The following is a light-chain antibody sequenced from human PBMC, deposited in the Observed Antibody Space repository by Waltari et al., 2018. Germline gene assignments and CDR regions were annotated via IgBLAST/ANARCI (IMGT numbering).Light chain of an antibody. CDR1: HSTIGSNT. J-gene: IGLJ2*01. V-gene: IGLV1-44*01. CDR2: GNN. Sequence: QSVLTQPPSTSGTPGLRITISCSGGHSTIGSNTVNWYLQLPGTAPKLLIFGNNQRPSGVPDRFAGSKSGTSASLAISGLQAEDEADYYCSAWDDSLSGVIFGGGTKLTVL. CDR3: SAWDDSLSGVI.